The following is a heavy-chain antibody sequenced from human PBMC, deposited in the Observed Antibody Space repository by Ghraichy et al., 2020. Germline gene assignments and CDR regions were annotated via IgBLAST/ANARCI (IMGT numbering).Heavy chain of an antibody. CDR2: IHSGGST. V-gene: IGHV4-61*09. J-gene: IGHJ4*02. D-gene: IGHD6-13*01. CDR1: GASLSSGSDY. Sequence: SETLSLTCTVSGASLSSGSDYWSWVRQPAGKGLEWIAHIHSGGSTNYNPSLKSRVTISVDTSNNQFSPELTSVTAADTAVYYCAGDQSISWFYYWGQGTLVTVSS. CDR3: AGDQSISWFYY.